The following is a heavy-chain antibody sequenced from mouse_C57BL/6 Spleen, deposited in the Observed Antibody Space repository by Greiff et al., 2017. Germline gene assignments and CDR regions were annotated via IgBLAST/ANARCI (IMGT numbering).Heavy chain of an antibody. CDR1: GFTFSDYY. CDR3: ARPLYYDYDGGFAY. D-gene: IGHD2-4*01. CDR2: ISNGGGST. J-gene: IGHJ3*01. Sequence: EVHLVESGGGLVQPGGSLKLSCAASGFTFSDYYMYWVRQTPEKRLEWVAYISNGGGSTYYPDTVKGRFTISRDNAKNTLYLQMSRLKSEDTAMYYCARPLYYDYDGGFAYWGQGTLVTVSA. V-gene: IGHV5-12*01.